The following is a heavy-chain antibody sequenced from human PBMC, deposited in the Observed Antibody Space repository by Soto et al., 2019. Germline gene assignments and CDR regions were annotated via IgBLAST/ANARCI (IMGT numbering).Heavy chain of an antibody. D-gene: IGHD6-13*01. J-gene: IGHJ5*02. Sequence: PGGSLRLSCAASGFTFSSYGMHWVRQAPGKGLEWVAVIWYDGSNKYYADSVKGRFTISRDNSKNTLYLQMNSLRAEDTAVYYCAREGSSWSEGYNWFDPWGQGTLVTVSS. CDR3: AREGSSWSEGYNWFDP. V-gene: IGHV3-33*01. CDR1: GFTFSSYG. CDR2: IWYDGSNK.